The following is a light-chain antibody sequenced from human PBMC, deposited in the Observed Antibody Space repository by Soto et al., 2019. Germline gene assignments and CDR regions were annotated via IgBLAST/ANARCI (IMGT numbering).Light chain of an antibody. J-gene: IGLJ1*01. Sequence: QSVLTQPASVSGSPGQSITMSCTGTSSDVGGYNFVSRYQQHPGKAPKLMIYDVSNRPSGVSNRFSGSKSGNTASLTISGLQAEDEADYYCSSYTSSSTYVFGTGTKVTVL. CDR1: SSDVGGYNF. CDR2: DVS. V-gene: IGLV2-14*01. CDR3: SSYTSSSTYV.